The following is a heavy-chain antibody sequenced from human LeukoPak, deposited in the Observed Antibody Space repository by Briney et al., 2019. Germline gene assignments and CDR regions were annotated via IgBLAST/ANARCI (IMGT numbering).Heavy chain of an antibody. CDR2: IYYDGST. V-gene: IGHV4-59*08. Sequence: SETLSLTCTVSGGSMSNYWWNWIRQPPGKGLEWIGYIYYDGSTYYNPALNSRVTISIDTSKNQFSLKLNSVTAADTAVYYCASRLCSSLTCNIGPSGNWLDPWGQGTLVTVSS. J-gene: IGHJ5*02. D-gene: IGHD2-2*02. CDR1: GGSMSNYW. CDR3: ASRLCSSLTCNIGPSGNWLDP.